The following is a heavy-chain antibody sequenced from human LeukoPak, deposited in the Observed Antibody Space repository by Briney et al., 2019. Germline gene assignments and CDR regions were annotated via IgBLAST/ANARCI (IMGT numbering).Heavy chain of an antibody. D-gene: IGHD3-22*01. CDR2: INPNSGGT. Sequence: VASVKVSCKASGYTFTGYYMHWVRQAPGQGLEWMGWINPNSGGTNYGQKFQGRVTMTRDTSISTAYMELSRLRSDDTAVYYCARDSYDSSGCYFDYWGQGTLVTVSS. V-gene: IGHV1-2*02. CDR3: ARDSYDSSGCYFDY. J-gene: IGHJ4*02. CDR1: GYTFTGYY.